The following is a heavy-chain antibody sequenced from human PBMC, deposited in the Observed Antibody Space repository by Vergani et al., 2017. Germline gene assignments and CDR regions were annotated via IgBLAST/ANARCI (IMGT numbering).Heavy chain of an antibody. CDR2: INHSGST. V-gene: IGHV4-34*01. CDR3: ARQRPGSGWSPGDFDD. CDR1: GGSFRGYY. D-gene: IGHD6-19*01. Sequence: QVQLQQWGAGLLKPSETLSLTCAVYGGSFRGYYWSWIRQPPGKGLEWIGEINHSGSTNYNPSLKSRVTISVDTSKNQFSLKVTSVTAADTAVYFCARQRPGSGWSPGDFDDWGQGILVTVSS. J-gene: IGHJ4*02.